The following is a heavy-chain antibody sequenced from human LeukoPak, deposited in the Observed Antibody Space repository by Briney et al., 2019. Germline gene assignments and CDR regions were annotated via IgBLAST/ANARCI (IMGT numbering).Heavy chain of an antibody. J-gene: IGHJ5*02. Sequence: SETLSLTCTVSGGSISSYYWSWIRQPPGKGLEWIGYIYDSGSTNYNPSLKSRVTISVDTSKNQFSLKLSSVTAADTAVYYCARDPGDYYDSSGYSYWFDPWGQGTLVTVSS. CDR2: IYDSGST. V-gene: IGHV4-59*01. CDR1: GGSISSYY. D-gene: IGHD3-22*01. CDR3: ARDPGDYYDSSGYSYWFDP.